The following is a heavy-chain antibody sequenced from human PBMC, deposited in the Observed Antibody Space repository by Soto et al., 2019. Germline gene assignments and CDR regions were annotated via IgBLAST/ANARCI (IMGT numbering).Heavy chain of an antibody. CDR2: INSDGSST. D-gene: IGHD1-26*01. J-gene: IGHJ2*01. CDR1: GFTFSSYW. CDR3: ARGGSLNWYFDL. Sequence: EVQLVESGGGLVQPGGSLRLSCAASGFTFSSYWMHWVRQAPGKGLVWVSRINSDGSSTSYADSVKGRFTISRDNAKNTLYLQMNSLCAEDTAVYYCARGGSLNWYFDLWGRGTLVTVSS. V-gene: IGHV3-74*01.